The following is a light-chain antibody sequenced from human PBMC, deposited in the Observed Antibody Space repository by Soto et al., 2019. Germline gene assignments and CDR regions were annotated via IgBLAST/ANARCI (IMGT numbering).Light chain of an antibody. CDR2: AAS. CDR1: QGVSNY. CDR3: LQLKIYPLT. J-gene: IGKJ4*01. V-gene: IGKV1-9*01. Sequence: IQLTQSPSSLSASVGDRVTITCRASQGVSNYLAWYQQKPGKVPKLLIYAASALQSGVPSRFSGSGSGTDFSLTISRLQPEDFGTDYGLQLKIYPLTFGGGTRVEIK.